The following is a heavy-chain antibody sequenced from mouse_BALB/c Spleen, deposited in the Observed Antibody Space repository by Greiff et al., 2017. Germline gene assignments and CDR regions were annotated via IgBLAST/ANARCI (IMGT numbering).Heavy chain of an antibody. V-gene: IGHV2-2*02. CDR1: GFSLTSYG. J-gene: IGHJ4*01. CDR3: ARPYGNYGYAMDY. CDR2: IWSGGST. D-gene: IGHD2-1*01. Sequence: VKLVESGPGLVQPSQSLSITCTVSGFSLTSYGVHWVRQSPGKGLEWLGVIWSGGSTDYNAAFISRLSISKDNSKSQVFFKMNSLQANDTAIYYCARPYGNYGYAMDYWSQGTSVTVSS.